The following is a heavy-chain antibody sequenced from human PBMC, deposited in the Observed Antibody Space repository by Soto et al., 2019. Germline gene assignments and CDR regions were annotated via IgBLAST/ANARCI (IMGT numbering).Heavy chain of an antibody. Sequence: QVQLQESGPGLVKPSQTLSLTCTVSGGSISSGGYYWSWIRQHPGKGLEWIGYIYYSWSTYYNPSLKSRVTISVDTSKNQFSLKLSSVTAADTAVYYCARGVTMVRGVIHTPYFDYWGQGTLVTVSS. CDR3: ARGVTMVRGVIHTPYFDY. CDR1: GGSISSGGYY. D-gene: IGHD3-10*01. J-gene: IGHJ4*02. V-gene: IGHV4-31*03. CDR2: IYYSWST.